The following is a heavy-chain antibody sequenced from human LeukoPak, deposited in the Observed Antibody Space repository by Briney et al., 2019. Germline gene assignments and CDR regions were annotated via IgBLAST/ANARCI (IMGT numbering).Heavy chain of an antibody. Sequence: SETLPLTCAVYGGSFSGYYWSWIRQPLGKGLEWIGEINHSGSTNYNPSLKSRVTISVDTSKNQFSLKLSSVTAADTAVYYCARHRRTYYYGSGNWFDPWGQGTLVTVSS. V-gene: IGHV4-34*01. D-gene: IGHD3-10*01. J-gene: IGHJ5*02. CDR2: INHSGST. CDR3: ARHRRTYYYGSGNWFDP. CDR1: GGSFSGYY.